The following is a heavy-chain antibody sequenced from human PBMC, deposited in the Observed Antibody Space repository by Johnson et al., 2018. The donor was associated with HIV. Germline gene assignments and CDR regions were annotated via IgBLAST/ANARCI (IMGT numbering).Heavy chain of an antibody. CDR2: ISSDGGST. CDR1: GFIFSSYA. J-gene: IGHJ3*02. Sequence: VQVVESGGGLVQPGGSLRLSCAASGFIFSSYAMHWVRQAPGKGLEYVAGISSDGGSTLYTKSVNGRFTISRDNSQKTLYLQMNSLRAEDTAVYYCARRTYMNTALDIWGQGTMVTVSS. CDR3: ARRTYMNTALDI. D-gene: IGHD3-16*01. V-gene: IGHV3-64*01.